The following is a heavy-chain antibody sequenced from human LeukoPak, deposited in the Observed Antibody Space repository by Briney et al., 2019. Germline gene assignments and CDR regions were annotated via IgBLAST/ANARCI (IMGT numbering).Heavy chain of an antibody. J-gene: IGHJ2*01. CDR2: ISISGDGT. CDR3: ARRPTSLGYFDV. Sequence: GGSLRLSCAASGFTFSKHAMSWVRQAPGKGLEWVSVISISGDGTYYADSVKGRYTISRDNSKNTLYMQMKSLRAEDTAVYYCARRPTSLGYFDVWGRGTLVTVSS. V-gene: IGHV3-23*01. CDR1: GFTFSKHA.